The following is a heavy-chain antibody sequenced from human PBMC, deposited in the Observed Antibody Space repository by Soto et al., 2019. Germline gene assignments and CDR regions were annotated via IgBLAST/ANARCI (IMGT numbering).Heavy chain of an antibody. CDR2: IWYDGSNK. Sequence: QVQLVESGGGVVQPGKSLRLSCAASGFTFSTYGMHWVRQAPGKGLEWVAVIWYDGSNKYHGDSLKGRLTISRDNSKNTLYLQINNLRAEDTAVYYCGRDGALGDTAVVDSWGQGTLVTVSS. J-gene: IGHJ4*02. CDR1: GFTFSTYG. CDR3: GRDGALGDTAVVDS. V-gene: IGHV3-33*01. D-gene: IGHD5-18*01.